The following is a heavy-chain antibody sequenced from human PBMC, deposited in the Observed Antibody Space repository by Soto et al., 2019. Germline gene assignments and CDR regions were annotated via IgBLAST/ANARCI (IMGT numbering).Heavy chain of an antibody. CDR2: MNPNSGNT. D-gene: IGHD3-10*01. Sequence: ASVKVSCKASGYTFTSYDINWVRQATGQGLEWMGWMNPNSGNTGYAQKFKGRVTMTRNTSISTAYMELSSLRSEDTAVYYCARVRMVRGTNWFDPWGQGTLVTVSS. J-gene: IGHJ5*02. CDR1: GYTFTSYD. V-gene: IGHV1-8*01. CDR3: ARVRMVRGTNWFDP.